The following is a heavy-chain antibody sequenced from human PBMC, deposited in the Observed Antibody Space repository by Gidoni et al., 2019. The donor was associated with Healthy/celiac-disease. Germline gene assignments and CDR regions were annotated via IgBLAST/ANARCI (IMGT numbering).Heavy chain of an antibody. CDR2: IRSKANSYAT. J-gene: IGHJ5*02. CDR3: TRGHDYGDSDPSFDP. V-gene: IGHV3-73*02. D-gene: IGHD4-17*01. CDR1: GFTFSGSA. Sequence: EVQLVESGGGLVQPGGSLNLSCAASGFTFSGSAMHWVRQASGKGLEWVGRIRSKANSYATAYAASVKGRFTISRDDSKNTAYLQMNSLKTEDTAVYYCTRGHDYGDSDPSFDPWGQGTLVTVSS.